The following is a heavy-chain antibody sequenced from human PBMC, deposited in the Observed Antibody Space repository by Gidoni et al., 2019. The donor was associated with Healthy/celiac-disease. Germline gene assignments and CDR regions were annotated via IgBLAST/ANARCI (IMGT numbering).Heavy chain of an antibody. Sequence: QVQLVQSGAEVKKPGSSVKVSCKASGGTVSSYAISWVRQAPGQGRECMGGIIPIFGTANSAQKFQGSVTITADESTSTAYMELSSLRSEDTAVYYCARDSSIDSGSYMYLNLFDPWGQGTLVTVSS. D-gene: IGHD1-26*01. J-gene: IGHJ5*02. CDR2: IIPIFGTA. CDR1: GGTVSSYA. V-gene: IGHV1-69*01. CDR3: ARDSSIDSGSYMYLNLFDP.